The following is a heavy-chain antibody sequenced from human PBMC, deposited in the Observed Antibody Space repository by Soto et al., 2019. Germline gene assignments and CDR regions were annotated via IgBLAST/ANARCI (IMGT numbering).Heavy chain of an antibody. Sequence: QVQLVQCGAEVKKPGASVKVSCKASGYTFTSYGISWVRQAPGQGLEWMGWISAYNGNTNYAQKFQGRVTMTTDTSTSTAYMELRSLRSDDTAVYYCARDRWRDGYDYGPDFWGQGTLVTVSS. J-gene: IGHJ4*02. D-gene: IGHD5-12*01. V-gene: IGHV1-18*01. CDR2: ISAYNGNT. CDR1: GYTFTSYG. CDR3: ARDRWRDGYDYGPDF.